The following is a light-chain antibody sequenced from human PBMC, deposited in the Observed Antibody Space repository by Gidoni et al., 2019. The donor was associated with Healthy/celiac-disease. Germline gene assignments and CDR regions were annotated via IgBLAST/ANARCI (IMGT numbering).Light chain of an antibody. CDR1: SSTIGSNT. J-gene: IGLJ3*02. CDR2: SNN. V-gene: IGLV1-44*01. Sequence: QSVLSQQPSASGPPGQRVSISCSGSSSTIGSNTVNWYQQLPGTAPKLLIYSNNQRPSGVPYRFSGSKSGTSASLAISGLQSEDEADYYCAAWDDSLNGRWVFGGGTKLTVL. CDR3: AAWDDSLNGRWV.